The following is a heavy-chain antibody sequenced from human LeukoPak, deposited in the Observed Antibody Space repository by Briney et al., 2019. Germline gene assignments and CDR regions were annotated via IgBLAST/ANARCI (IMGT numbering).Heavy chain of an antibody. V-gene: IGHV4-59*08. CDR2: IYYTGIT. D-gene: IGHD6-19*01. Sequence: PSETLSLTCTVSGGSLSNYYWSWIRQPPGKGLEWIAYIYYTGITNYNPSLRSRVSISVDTSKNQFSLKLGSVTATDTAVYYCARLSVAGGGGFDYWGQGTLVTVSS. J-gene: IGHJ4*02. CDR3: ARLSVAGGGGFDY. CDR1: GGSLSNYY.